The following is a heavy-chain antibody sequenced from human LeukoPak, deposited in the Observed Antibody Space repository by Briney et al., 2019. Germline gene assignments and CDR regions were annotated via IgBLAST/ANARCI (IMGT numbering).Heavy chain of an antibody. CDR2: INPNSGGT. D-gene: IGHD1-26*01. CDR3: ARPWVGADAFDI. CDR1: GYTFTGYY. V-gene: IGHV1-2*02. J-gene: IGHJ3*02. Sequence: ASVKVSCKASGYTFTGYYMHWVRQAPGQGLEWMGWINPNSGGTNYAQKFQGGVTMTRDTSISTAYMELSRLRSDDTAVYYCARPWVGADAFDIWGQGTMVTVSS.